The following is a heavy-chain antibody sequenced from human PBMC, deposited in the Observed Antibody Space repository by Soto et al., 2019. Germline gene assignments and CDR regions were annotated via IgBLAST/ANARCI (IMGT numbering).Heavy chain of an antibody. CDR1: GITFGSRA. Sequence: EVQLLESGGDLVQPGGSLRLSCVASGITFGSRAMSWVRQAPGEGLEWVSAISGFGGSTYYGDSVKGRFTISRDNSKNTLYLQMNSLRAEDTAVYYCVFPSSGKYFFDYWGQGALVTVSS. J-gene: IGHJ4*02. V-gene: IGHV3-23*01. CDR3: VFPSSGKYFFDY. D-gene: IGHD3-22*01. CDR2: ISGFGGST.